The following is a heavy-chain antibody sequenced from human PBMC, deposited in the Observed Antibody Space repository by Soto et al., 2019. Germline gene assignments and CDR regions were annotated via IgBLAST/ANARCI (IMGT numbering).Heavy chain of an antibody. CDR3: ARGLGIGEMNPNWYFDL. D-gene: IGHD7-27*01. J-gene: IGHJ2*01. V-gene: IGHV1-18*01. Sequence: ASVKVSCKASGYTFTSYGISWVRQAPGQGLEWMGWISAYNGNTNYAQKLQGRVTMTTDTSTSTAYMELRSLRSDDTAVYYCARGLGIGEMNPNWYFDLWGRGTLVTVSS. CDR1: GYTFTSYG. CDR2: ISAYNGNT.